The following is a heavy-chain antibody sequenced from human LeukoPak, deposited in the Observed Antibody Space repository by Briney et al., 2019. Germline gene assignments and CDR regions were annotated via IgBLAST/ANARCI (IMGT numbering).Heavy chain of an antibody. CDR3: ARGRGTTMVRGVITNYFDL. D-gene: IGHD3-10*01. Sequence: ASMKVSCKTSGYTFTAHYIHWVRQAPGQGLERMGWIDPNSGGTNYAQKFLGSVTMTGDTSINTAFMEIRRLRSDDTAIYYCARGRGTTMVRGVITNYFDLWGRGSLVTVSS. J-gene: IGHJ2*01. CDR2: IDPNSGGT. CDR1: GYTFTAHY. V-gene: IGHV1-2*02.